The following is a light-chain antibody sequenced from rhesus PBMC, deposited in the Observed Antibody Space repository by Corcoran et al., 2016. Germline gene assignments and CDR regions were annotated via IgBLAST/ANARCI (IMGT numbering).Light chain of an antibody. CDR1: QSVSSN. CDR2: DAT. J-gene: IGKJ4*01. V-gene: IGKV3-35*01. CDR3: KQESNWPLT. Sequence: EIIMTQSPATLSLSLGERATLSCRTSQSVSSNLAWYQQKPGQAPRLLIYDATTRSTGVPDRFSGSGAGTDFTLTISSLEAEDVGVYYCKQESNWPLTFGGVTKVEIK.